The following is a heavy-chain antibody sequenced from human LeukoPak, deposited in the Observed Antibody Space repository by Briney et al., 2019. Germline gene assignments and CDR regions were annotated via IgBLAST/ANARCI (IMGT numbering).Heavy chain of an antibody. CDR2: INHSGST. D-gene: IGHD3-3*01. CDR1: GGSFSGYY. CDR3: VRHDGRGGVTMGALDS. V-gene: IGHV4-34*01. Sequence: SETLSLTCAVYGGSFSGYYWSWIRQPPGKGLEWIGEINHSGSTNYNPSLNSRVTISVVTSKNQFSLQLHSVTAADTAVYYCVRHDGRGGVTMGALDSWGQGSLVTVSS. J-gene: IGHJ4*02.